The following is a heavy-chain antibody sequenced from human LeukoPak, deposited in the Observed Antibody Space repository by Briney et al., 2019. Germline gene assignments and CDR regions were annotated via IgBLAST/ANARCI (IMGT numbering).Heavy chain of an antibody. CDR3: ARVRGMDDTSDYYHYYFDY. Sequence: SETLSLTCTVSGGSISSGDYYWSWIRQSPGKGLEWIGYIYNSGSTYYNPPLKSRVTISVDTSKNQFSLKLSSVTAADTAVYYCARVRGMDDTSDYYHYYFDYWGQGTLVTVSS. D-gene: IGHD3-22*01. CDR2: IYNSGST. J-gene: IGHJ4*02. CDR1: GGSISSGDYY. V-gene: IGHV4-30-4*01.